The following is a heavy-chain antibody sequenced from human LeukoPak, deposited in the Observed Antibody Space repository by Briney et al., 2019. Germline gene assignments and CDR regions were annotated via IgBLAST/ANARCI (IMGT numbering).Heavy chain of an antibody. CDR1: GGTFSSYA. Sequence: ASVKVSCKASGGTFSSYAISWVRQAPEQGLEWMGGIIPIFGTANYAQKFQGRVTITTDESTSTAYMELSSLRSEDTAVYYCAVLQTAGGDPARWGQGTLVTVSS. V-gene: IGHV1-69*05. CDR3: AVLQTAGGDPAR. CDR2: IIPIFGTA. D-gene: IGHD2-21*02. J-gene: IGHJ4*02.